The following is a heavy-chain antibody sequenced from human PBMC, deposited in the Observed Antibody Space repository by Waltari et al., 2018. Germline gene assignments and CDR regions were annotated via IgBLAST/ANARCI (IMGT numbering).Heavy chain of an antibody. CDR3: ARLRGYSLWDY. D-gene: IGHD2-15*01. V-gene: IGHV4-59*08. CDR2: NDYSGST. CDR1: GGSVRSSY. J-gene: IGHJ4*02. Sequence: QVQLQEPAPRLAEPPVTLSLTCPFCGGSVRSSYWPWIRQPPGKGLEWIGYNDYSGSTNYNPSLKSPNTISVDTSKIKFSLKLSSVTAADTAVYYCARLRGYSLWDYWGQGTLVTVSS.